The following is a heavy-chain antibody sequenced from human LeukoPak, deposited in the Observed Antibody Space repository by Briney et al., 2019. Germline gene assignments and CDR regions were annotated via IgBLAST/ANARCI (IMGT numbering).Heavy chain of an antibody. CDR1: GGSISSSSYY. Sequence: SETLSLTCTVSGGSISSSSYYWGWIRQPPGKGLEWIGSIYYSGSTHYNPSLKSRVTISVDTSKNQFSLKLSSVTAADTAVYYCARIYYYGSGIVYWGQGTLVTVSS. V-gene: IGHV4-39*01. D-gene: IGHD3-10*01. CDR3: ARIYYYGSGIVY. J-gene: IGHJ4*02. CDR2: IYYSGST.